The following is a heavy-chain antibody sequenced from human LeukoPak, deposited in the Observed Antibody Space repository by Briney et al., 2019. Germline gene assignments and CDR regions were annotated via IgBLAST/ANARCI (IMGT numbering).Heavy chain of an antibody. Sequence: SVKVSCKVSGGTFTSYAISWVRHAPGQGLEWMGGIIPIFGTANYAQKFQGRVTITADKATRTAYMELSSLRSEDTAVYCCARPIPTWEGAFDYWGQGTLVTVSS. CDR2: IIPIFGTA. J-gene: IGHJ4*02. D-gene: IGHD1-26*01. V-gene: IGHV1-69*06. CDR3: ARPIPTWEGAFDY. CDR1: GGTFTSYA.